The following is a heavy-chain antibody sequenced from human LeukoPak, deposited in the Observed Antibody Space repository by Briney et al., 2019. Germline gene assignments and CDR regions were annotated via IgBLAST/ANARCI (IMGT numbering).Heavy chain of an antibody. CDR1: GASMSSNY. CDR3: ASTRRAAVAGRFDS. CDR2: IYHSGNT. D-gene: IGHD6-19*01. Sequence: SGTLSLTCNVSGASMSSNYWSWIRQPPGKGLEWIGYIYHSGNTNYSPSLESRVTMSVDESKNQFSLRVRFVSAADTAVYYCASTRRAAVAGRFDSWGQGTLVTVSS. V-gene: IGHV4-4*09. J-gene: IGHJ4*02.